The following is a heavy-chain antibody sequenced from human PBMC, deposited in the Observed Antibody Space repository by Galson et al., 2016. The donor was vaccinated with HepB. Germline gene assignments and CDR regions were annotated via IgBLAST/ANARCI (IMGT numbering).Heavy chain of an antibody. Sequence: SLRLSCAASGFNFSSYGMHWVRQAPGKGLEWVAVLWYDGSKYYTDSVKGRFTISRDNSKNTLYLQMSSLRAEDTAVYYCARQHSRNCFHPWGQGTLVTVSS. J-gene: IGHJ5*02. CDR3: ARQHSRNCFHP. V-gene: IGHV3-33*01. CDR1: GFNFSSYG. CDR2: LWYDGSK.